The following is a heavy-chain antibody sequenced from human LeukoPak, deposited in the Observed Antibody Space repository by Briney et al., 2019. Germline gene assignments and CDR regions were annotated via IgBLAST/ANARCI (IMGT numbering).Heavy chain of an antibody. CDR3: ARASWRYCSSTSCYGNWFDP. Sequence: GGSLRLSCAASGFTVSSNYMSWVRQAPGKGLEWVSVIYSGGSTYYADSVKGRFTIFRDNSKNTVYLQMNSLRAEDTAVYYCARASWRYCSSTSCYGNWFDPWDQGTLVTVSS. D-gene: IGHD2-2*01. CDR1: GFTVSSNY. J-gene: IGHJ5*02. CDR2: IYSGGST. V-gene: IGHV3-53*01.